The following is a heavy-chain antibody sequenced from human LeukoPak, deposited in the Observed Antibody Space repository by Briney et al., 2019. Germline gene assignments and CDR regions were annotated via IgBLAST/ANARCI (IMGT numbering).Heavy chain of an antibody. J-gene: IGHJ4*02. CDR3: ARATGRWWYYFDH. Sequence: GGSLRLSCAASGFTFSDYYMTWLRQAPGKGLEWVSYISSSRTIIYYADSVKGRFTISRDNSKNSLYLQMNTLRAEDTAIYYCARATGRWWYYFDHWGQGTLVTVSS. CDR1: GFTFSDYY. CDR2: ISSSRTII. D-gene: IGHD2-15*01. V-gene: IGHV3-11*01.